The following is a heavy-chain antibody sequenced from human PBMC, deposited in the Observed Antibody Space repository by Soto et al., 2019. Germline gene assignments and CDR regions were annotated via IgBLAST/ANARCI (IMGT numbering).Heavy chain of an antibody. CDR1: GYTFTSYG. CDR2: ISAYNGNT. CDR3: ASPVRTVTTSCFDP. J-gene: IGHJ5*02. D-gene: IGHD4-17*01. Sequence: QVQLVQSGAEVNKPGASVKVYCKASGYTFTSYGISWVRQAPGQGLEWMGWISAYNGNTHYAQKLQGRVTMTTDTPTSAAYMDPGTLTSNDTAVYYCASPVRTVTTSCFDPWAQGTLVTVSS. V-gene: IGHV1-18*01.